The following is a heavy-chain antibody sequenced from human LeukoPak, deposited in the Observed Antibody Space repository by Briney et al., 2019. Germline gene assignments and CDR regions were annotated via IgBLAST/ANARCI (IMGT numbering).Heavy chain of an antibody. J-gene: IGHJ3*02. CDR1: GFTFSSYA. CDR3: ARLPWYYDSSADAFDI. V-gene: IGHV3-30*04. CDR2: ISYDGSNK. Sequence: PGGSLRLSCAASGFTFSSYAMHWVRQAPGKGLEWVAVISYDGSNKYYADSVKGRFTISRDNSKNTLYLQMNSLRAEDTAVYYCARLPWYYDSSADAFDIWGQGTMVTVSS. D-gene: IGHD3-22*01.